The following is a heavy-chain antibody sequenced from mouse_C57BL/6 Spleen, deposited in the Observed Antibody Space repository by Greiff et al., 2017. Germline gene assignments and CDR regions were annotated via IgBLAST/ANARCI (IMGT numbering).Heavy chain of an antibody. J-gene: IGHJ1*03. Sequence: EVQLVESEGGLAQPGSSMKLSCTASGFTFSDYYMAWVRQVPEKGLEWVANINYDGSSTYYLDSLKSRFIISRDNAKNILYLQMSSLKSEDTATYYCARVDYGNYGYFDVWGTGTTVTVSS. D-gene: IGHD2-1*01. V-gene: IGHV5-16*01. CDR3: ARVDYGNYGYFDV. CDR2: INYDGSST. CDR1: GFTFSDYY.